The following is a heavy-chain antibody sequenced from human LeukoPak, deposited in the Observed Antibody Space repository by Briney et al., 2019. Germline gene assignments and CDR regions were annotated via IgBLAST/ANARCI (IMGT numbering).Heavy chain of an antibody. V-gene: IGHV4-59*01. J-gene: IGHJ2*01. D-gene: IGHD3-22*01. Sequence: PSETLSLTCTVSGGSISSYYWSWIRQPPGKGLEWIGYIYYSGSTNYNPSLKSRVTISVDTSKNQFSLKLSSVTAADTAVYYCARAAKYYYDSSDTRAWYFDLWGRGTLVTVSS. CDR1: GGSISSYY. CDR3: ARAAKYYYDSSDTRAWYFDL. CDR2: IYYSGST.